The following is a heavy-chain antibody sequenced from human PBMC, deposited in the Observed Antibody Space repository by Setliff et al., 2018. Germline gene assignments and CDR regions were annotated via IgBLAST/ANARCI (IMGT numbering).Heavy chain of an antibody. J-gene: IGHJ4*02. CDR3: ARGQDSGSWIIDG. V-gene: IGHV1-3*04. D-gene: IGHD1-26*01. Sequence: ASVKVSCKASGYTFNFYGMHWVRQAPEQRPEWMGWINTDSGNTRYSQKFQGRVTIARDTSASTAYMELSSLRSEDTAIYFCARGQDSGSWIIDGWGQGTLVTVSS. CDR1: GYTFNFYG. CDR2: INTDSGNT.